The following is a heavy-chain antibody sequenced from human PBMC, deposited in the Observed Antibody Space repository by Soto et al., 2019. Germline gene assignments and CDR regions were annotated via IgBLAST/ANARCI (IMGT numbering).Heavy chain of an antibody. CDR2: IYNSVNT. CDR3: ARGPSGDKVDY. CDR1: GDSISNGYYT. J-gene: IGHJ4*02. Sequence: QVQLQESGPGLVEPSQTLSLTCTVSGDSISNGYYTWSWIRQPPGKDLEWIGHIYNSVNTYSNPSLKRRVTLSADTSKNQFALKLSSVTAADTAVYYCARGPSGDKVDYWGQGTLATVSS. V-gene: IGHV4-30-4*01. D-gene: IGHD3-10*01.